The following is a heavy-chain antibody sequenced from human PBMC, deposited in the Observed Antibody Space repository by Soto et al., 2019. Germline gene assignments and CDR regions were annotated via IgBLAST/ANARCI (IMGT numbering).Heavy chain of an antibody. V-gene: IGHV3-53*01. CDR2: IYSGGST. CDR1: GFIVSTKY. Sequence: EVQLVESGGGLIQPGGSLRLSCAASGFIVSTKYMTWVRQAPGKGLEWVSVIYSGGSTFYSDSVRGRFTISRDNSKNTLYLQMNSLRADDTAVYYCAKGDEAFDVWGQGTMVIVSS. CDR3: AKGDEAFDV. J-gene: IGHJ3*01.